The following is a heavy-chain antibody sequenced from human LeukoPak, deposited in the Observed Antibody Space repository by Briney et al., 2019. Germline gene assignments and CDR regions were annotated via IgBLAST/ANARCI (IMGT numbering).Heavy chain of an antibody. J-gene: IGHJ4*02. V-gene: IGHV1-8*01. CDR3: ARGREYSTGPGFDY. CDR2: MNPNSGNT. Sequence: ASVKVSCKASGYTFTTKDINWVRQATGQGPEWMGWMNPNSGNTGYAQKFQGRITMTRNTSISTAYMELRSLRSEDTAVYYCARGREYSTGPGFDYWGQGTLVTVSS. D-gene: IGHD2-8*02. CDR1: GYTFTTKD.